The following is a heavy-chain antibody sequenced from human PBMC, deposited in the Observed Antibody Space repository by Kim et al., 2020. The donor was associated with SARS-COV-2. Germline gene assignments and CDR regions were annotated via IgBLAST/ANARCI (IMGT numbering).Heavy chain of an antibody. CDR1: GGSISSSSYY. CDR2: IYYSGST. V-gene: IGHV4-39*01. CDR3: ARLTGIAAAGRKSNWF. D-gene: IGHD6-13*01. J-gene: IGHJ5*01. Sequence: SETLSLTCTVSGGSISSSSYYWGWIRQPPGKGLEWIGSIYYSGSTYYNPSLKSRVTISVDTSKNQFSLKLSSVTAADTAVYYCARLTGIAAAGRKSNWF.